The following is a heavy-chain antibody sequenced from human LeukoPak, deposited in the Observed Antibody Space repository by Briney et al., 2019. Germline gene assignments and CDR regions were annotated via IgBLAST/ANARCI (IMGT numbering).Heavy chain of an antibody. CDR2: INPNSGGT. Sequence: GASVQVSCKASGYTFTDYYIHWVRQAPGQGLEWIGWINPNSGGTNYGQNVQGRVTMTRDTSISTAYMEVRSLRFDDTAMYYCARHVGYSNWFDPWGQGTLVTVSS. CDR1: GYTFTDYY. J-gene: IGHJ5*02. D-gene: IGHD2-15*01. CDR3: ARHVGYSNWFDP. V-gene: IGHV1-2*02.